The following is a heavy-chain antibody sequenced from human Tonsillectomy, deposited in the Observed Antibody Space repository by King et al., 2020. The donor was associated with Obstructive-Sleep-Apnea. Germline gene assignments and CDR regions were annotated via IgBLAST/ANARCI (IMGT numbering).Heavy chain of an antibody. D-gene: IGHD6-13*01. Sequence: PLQESGPGLVKPSETLSLTCTVSGGSISSSSYYWGWIRQPPGKGLEWIGSIYYSGSTYYNPSLKSRVTISVDTSKNQFSLKLSSVTAADTAVYYCARHGQQLVYFDYWGQGTLVTVSS. CDR2: IYYSGST. J-gene: IGHJ4*02. V-gene: IGHV4-39*01. CDR1: GGSISSSSYY. CDR3: ARHGQQLVYFDY.